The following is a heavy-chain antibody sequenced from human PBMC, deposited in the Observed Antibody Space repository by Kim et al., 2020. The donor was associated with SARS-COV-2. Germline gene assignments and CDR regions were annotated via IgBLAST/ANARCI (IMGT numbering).Heavy chain of an antibody. CDR1: GGSISSSSYY. CDR2: IYYSGST. J-gene: IGHJ4*02. Sequence: SETLSLTCTVSGGSISSSSYYWGWIRQPPGKGLEWIGCIYYSGSTYYNPSLKSRVTISVDTSKNQFSLRLSSVTAADTAVYYCASLSSHEHYYDRSGYVDHWGQGTLVTVSS. D-gene: IGHD3-22*01. CDR3: ASLSSHEHYYDRSGYVDH. V-gene: IGHV4-39*01.